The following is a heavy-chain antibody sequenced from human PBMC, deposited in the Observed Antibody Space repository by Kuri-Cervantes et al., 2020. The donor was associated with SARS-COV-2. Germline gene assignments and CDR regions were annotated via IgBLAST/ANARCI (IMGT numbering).Heavy chain of an antibody. D-gene: IGHD6-19*01. V-gene: IGHV1-18*01. J-gene: IGHJ5*02. Sequence: ASVKVSCKASGYTFTSYGIGWVRQAPGQGLEWMGWISAYNGNTNYAQKLQGRVTMTTDTSTSTAYMELRSLRSDDTAVYYYSRGPFSSGWFDHWGQGTLVTVSS. CDR3: SRGPFSSGWFDH. CDR1: GYTFTSYG. CDR2: ISAYNGNT.